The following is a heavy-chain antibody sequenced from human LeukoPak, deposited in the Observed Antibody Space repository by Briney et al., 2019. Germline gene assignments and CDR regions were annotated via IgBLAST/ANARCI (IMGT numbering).Heavy chain of an antibody. Sequence: GASVKVSCKVSGYTLTELSMHWVRQAPGKGLEWMGGFDPEDGETIYAQKFQVRVTMTEDTSTDTAYMELSSLRSEDTAVYYCAVLMGYCSSTSCLYDAFDIWGQGTMVTVSS. CDR3: AVLMGYCSSTSCLYDAFDI. J-gene: IGHJ3*02. CDR2: FDPEDGET. CDR1: GYTLTELS. V-gene: IGHV1-24*01. D-gene: IGHD2-2*01.